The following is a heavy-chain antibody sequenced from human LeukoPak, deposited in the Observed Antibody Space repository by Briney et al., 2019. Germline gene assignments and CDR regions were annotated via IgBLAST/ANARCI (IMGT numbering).Heavy chain of an antibody. CDR1: GGSISSYY. CDR3: ARDRGSSSWRKNYYYMDV. J-gene: IGHJ6*03. Sequence: SETLSLTCTVSGGSISSYYWSWIRQPPGKGLEWIGYIYYSGSTNYNPSLKSRVTISVDTSKNQFSLKLSSVTAADTAVYYCARDRGSSSWRKNYYYMDVWGKGTTVTISS. D-gene: IGHD6-13*01. CDR2: IYYSGST. V-gene: IGHV4-59*12.